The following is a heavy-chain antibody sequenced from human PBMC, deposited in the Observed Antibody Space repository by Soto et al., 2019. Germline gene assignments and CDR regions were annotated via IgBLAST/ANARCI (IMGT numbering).Heavy chain of an antibody. D-gene: IGHD5-18*01. Sequence: QVQLVESGGGVVQPGRSLRLSCAASGFTFSNYGMHWVRQAPGKGLEWVALISSDGSNKYYADSVKGRFTISRDNSKNTPYLQMHSLRAEDTAVYYCAKDGHTNGSADYWGQGNLVTVTS. CDR2: ISSDGSNK. V-gene: IGHV3-30*18. CDR1: GFTFSNYG. CDR3: AKDGHTNGSADY. J-gene: IGHJ4*02.